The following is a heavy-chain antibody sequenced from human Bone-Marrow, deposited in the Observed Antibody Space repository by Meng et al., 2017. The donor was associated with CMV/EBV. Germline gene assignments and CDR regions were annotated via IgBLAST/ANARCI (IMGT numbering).Heavy chain of an antibody. D-gene: IGHD1-26*01. Sequence: SETLSLTCTVSGGSVSSGSYYWSWIRQPPGKGLEWIGYIYYSGSTNYNPSLKSRVTISVDTSKNQFSLKLSSVTAADTAVYYCARDHGGSYGAFDIWGQGIMVTVSS. J-gene: IGHJ3*02. CDR3: ARDHGGSYGAFDI. V-gene: IGHV4-61*01. CDR2: IYYSGST. CDR1: GGSVSSGSYY.